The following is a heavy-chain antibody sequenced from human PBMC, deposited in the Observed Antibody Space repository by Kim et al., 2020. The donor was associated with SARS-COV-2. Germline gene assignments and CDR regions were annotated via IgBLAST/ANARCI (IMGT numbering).Heavy chain of an antibody. Sequence: GGSLRLSCAASGFTFSSYAMSWVRQAPGKGLEWVSAISGSGGSTYYADSVKGRFTISRDNSKNTLYLQMNSLRAEDTAVYYCAKDYTEYLNYDILTGYSYYWGQGTLVTVSS. D-gene: IGHD3-9*01. CDR1: GFTFSSYA. J-gene: IGHJ4*02. CDR3: AKDYTEYLNYDILTGYSYY. V-gene: IGHV3-23*01. CDR2: ISGSGGST.